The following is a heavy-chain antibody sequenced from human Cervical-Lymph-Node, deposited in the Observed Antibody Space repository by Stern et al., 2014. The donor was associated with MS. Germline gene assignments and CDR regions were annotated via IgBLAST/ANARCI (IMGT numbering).Heavy chain of an antibody. D-gene: IGHD5-18*01. CDR1: GFTFDDYT. CDR3: AKGGGYSYPMNFDY. V-gene: IGHV3-43*01. CDR2: ISWDGGST. J-gene: IGHJ4*02. Sequence: EVQLEESGGVVVQPGGSLRLSCAASGFTFDDYTMYWVRQAPGKGLEWVSLISWDGGSTYYADSVKGRFTISRDNSKNSLYLQMNSLRTEDTALYYCAKGGGYSYPMNFDYWGQGTLVTVSS.